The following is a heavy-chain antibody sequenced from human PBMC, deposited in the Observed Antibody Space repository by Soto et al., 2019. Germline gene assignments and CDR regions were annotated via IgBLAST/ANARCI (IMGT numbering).Heavy chain of an antibody. J-gene: IGHJ4*02. CDR3: ARDRYDSSGYYLYYFDY. Sequence: EASVKVSCKASGYTFTSYAMHWVRQAPGQRLEWMGWINAGNGNTKYSQKFQGRVTITRDTSASTAYMELSSLRSEDTAVYYCARDRYDSSGYYLYYFDYWGQGTLVTVS. CDR1: GYTFTSYA. CDR2: INAGNGNT. V-gene: IGHV1-3*01. D-gene: IGHD3-22*01.